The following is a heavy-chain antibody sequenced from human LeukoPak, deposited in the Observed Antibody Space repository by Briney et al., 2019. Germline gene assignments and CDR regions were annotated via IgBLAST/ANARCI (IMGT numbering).Heavy chain of an antibody. CDR3: ARGPKWY. V-gene: IGHV3-74*01. CDR2: INSDGTST. D-gene: IGHD2-8*01. CDR1: AYTSSSYL. J-gene: IGHJ4*02. Sequence: PGGSLKLSREASAYTSSSYLMHSVRQAPRKGLVSVSRINSDGTSTSYADSVKCRFTNSRDNAKHTLYLQMNSLRAEDTAVYYCARGPKWYWGQGTLVTVSS.